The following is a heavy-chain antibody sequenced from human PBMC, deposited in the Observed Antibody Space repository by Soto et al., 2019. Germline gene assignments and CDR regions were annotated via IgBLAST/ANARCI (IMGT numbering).Heavy chain of an antibody. CDR2: ISPSGSP. Sequence: QVQLQESGSRLVRPSQTVSLTCSVSGGSVNSGGYSWSWIRQPPGKGLEWIGFISPSGSPAYNPSLKSRVPIPVDRSNNQISLEFSPVTAADPAFYYCTRGVLAWGPGTRVPVSS. J-gene: IGHJ5*02. CDR3: TRGVLA. V-gene: IGHV4-30-2*01. D-gene: IGHD2-8*01. CDR1: GGSVNSGGYS.